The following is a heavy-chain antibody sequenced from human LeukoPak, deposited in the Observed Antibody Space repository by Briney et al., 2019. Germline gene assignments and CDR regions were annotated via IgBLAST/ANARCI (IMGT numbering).Heavy chain of an antibody. Sequence: GGSLRLSCAASRFTFSSYWMSWVRQAPGKGLEWVANIKQDGTEKYYVDSVKGRFTISRDNAKNSLYLQMNSLRAEDTAVYYCARGGLIAVAGAFDYWGQGTLVTVSS. CDR3: ARGGLIAVAGAFDY. D-gene: IGHD6-19*01. J-gene: IGHJ4*02. CDR1: RFTFSSYW. CDR2: IKQDGTEK. V-gene: IGHV3-7*01.